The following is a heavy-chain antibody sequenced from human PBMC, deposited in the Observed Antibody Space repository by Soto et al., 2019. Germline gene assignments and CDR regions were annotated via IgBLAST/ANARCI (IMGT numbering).Heavy chain of an antibody. Sequence: QVQLVESGGGVVQPGRSLRLSCAASGFTFSSYAMHWVRQAPGKGLEWVAIISYDGSNKYYADSVKGRFTISRDNSKSTLFLQMNSLRAEDTAVYYCARMDGSGYYGSYFDYWGQGTLDTVSS. D-gene: IGHD3-22*01. CDR1: GFTFSSYA. J-gene: IGHJ4*02. V-gene: IGHV3-30-3*01. CDR3: ARMDGSGYYGSYFDY. CDR2: ISYDGSNK.